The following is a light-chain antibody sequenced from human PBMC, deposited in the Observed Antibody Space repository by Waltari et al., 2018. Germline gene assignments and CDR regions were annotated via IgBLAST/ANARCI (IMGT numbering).Light chain of an antibody. J-gene: IGLJ2*01. CDR2: RNN. CDR1: TSNLGNNY. Sequence: QSVLTQPPSASGTPGHSIAISCSGSTSNLGNNYVYWSQQFPGTAPNPLIYRNNQRPSGVPDRISGSKSGPSASLAISGLQSEDEADYYCAALDDSLSGVVFGGGTKVTVL. V-gene: IGLV1-47*01. CDR3: AALDDSLSGVV.